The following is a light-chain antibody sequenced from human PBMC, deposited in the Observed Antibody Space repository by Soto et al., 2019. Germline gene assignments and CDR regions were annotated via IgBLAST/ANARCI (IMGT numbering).Light chain of an antibody. Sequence: DIQMTQPPSTLSASVGDRVTMSCRASQSIYKWLAWYQQKPGKAPKLLIEEVSTLHSGVPSRFSGSGSGTEFILTISGLQPDDFAAYYCQHYSSDRTTFGQGTKVDIK. V-gene: IGKV1-5*03. CDR1: QSIYKW. CDR3: QHYSSDRTT. J-gene: IGKJ1*01. CDR2: EVS.